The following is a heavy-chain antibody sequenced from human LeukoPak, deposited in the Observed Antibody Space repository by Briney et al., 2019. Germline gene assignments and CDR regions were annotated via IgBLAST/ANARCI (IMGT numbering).Heavy chain of an antibody. V-gene: IGHV3-23*01. Sequence: GGSLRLSCATSEITFSSYVMSWVRQAPGKGLEWVSTISGGGLTTHYADSVKGRFTISRDNSKNTLYLQMNSLRAEDTAVYYCAKGDYSGSYYFDYWGQGTLFTASS. CDR1: EITFSSYV. J-gene: IGHJ4*02. CDR2: ISGGGLTT. CDR3: AKGDYSGSYYFDY. D-gene: IGHD1-26*01.